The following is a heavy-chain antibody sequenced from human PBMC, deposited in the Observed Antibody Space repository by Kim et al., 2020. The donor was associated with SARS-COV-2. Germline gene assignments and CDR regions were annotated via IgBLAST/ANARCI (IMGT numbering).Heavy chain of an antibody. D-gene: IGHD2-15*01. Sequence: GESLKISCKGSGYSFTSYWISWVRQMPGKGLEWMGRIDPSDSYTNYSPSFQGHVTISADKSISTAYLQWSSLKASDTAMYYCARHPLVVVAATPGNWFDPWGQGTLVTVSS. CDR2: IDPSDSYT. J-gene: IGHJ5*02. V-gene: IGHV5-10-1*01. CDR1: GYSFTSYW. CDR3: ARHPLVVVAATPGNWFDP.